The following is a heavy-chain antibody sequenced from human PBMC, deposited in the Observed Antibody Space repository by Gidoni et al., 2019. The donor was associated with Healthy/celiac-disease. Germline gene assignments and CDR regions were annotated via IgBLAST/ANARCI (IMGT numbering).Heavy chain of an antibody. CDR2: ISWNSGSI. D-gene: IGHD6-13*01. CDR3: AKDVLAAARYYFDY. Sequence: EVQLVESGGGLVQPGRSLRLYCAASGFTFADYAMHWVRQAPGKGLEWVAGISWNSGSIGYADSVKGRFTISRDNAKNSLYLQMNSLRAEDTALYYCAKDVLAAARYYFDYWGQGTLVTVSS. CDR1: GFTFADYA. V-gene: IGHV3-9*01. J-gene: IGHJ4*02.